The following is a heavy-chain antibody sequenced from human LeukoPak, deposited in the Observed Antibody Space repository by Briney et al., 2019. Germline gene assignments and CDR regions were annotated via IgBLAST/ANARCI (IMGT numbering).Heavy chain of an antibody. CDR1: GGSISSYY. CDR3: ARAFGGSSSWSDYYYYYMDV. D-gene: IGHD6-13*01. J-gene: IGHJ6*03. V-gene: IGHV4-4*07. CDR2: IYTSGST. Sequence: PSETLSLTCTVSGGSISSYYWSWIRQPAGKGLEWIGRIYTSGSTNYNPSLKSRVAMSVDTSKNQFSLKLSSVTAADTAVYYCARAFGGSSSWSDYYYYYMDVWGKGTTVTVSS.